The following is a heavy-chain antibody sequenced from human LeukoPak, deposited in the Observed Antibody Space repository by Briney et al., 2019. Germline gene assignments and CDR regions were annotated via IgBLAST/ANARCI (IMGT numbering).Heavy chain of an antibody. D-gene: IGHD1-7*01. CDR3: ARAGWNLELRFDC. CDR1: GGSISSGGYY. Sequence: PSETLSLTCTVSGGSISSGGYYWSWIRQPPGKGLEWIGYIYHSGSTYYNPSLKSRVTISVDRSKNQFSLKLSSVTAADTAVYYCARAGWNLELRFDCWGQGTLVTVSS. J-gene: IGHJ4*02. V-gene: IGHV4-30-2*01. CDR2: IYHSGST.